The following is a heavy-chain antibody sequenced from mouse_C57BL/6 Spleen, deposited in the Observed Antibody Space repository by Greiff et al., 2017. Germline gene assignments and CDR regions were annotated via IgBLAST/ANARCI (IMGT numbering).Heavy chain of an antibody. CDR1: GYAFSSSW. CDR2: IYPGDGDT. V-gene: IGHV1-82*01. J-gene: IGHJ3*01. Sequence: VQLQQSGPELVKPGASVKISCKASGYAFSSSWMNWVQQRPGTGLEWIGRIYPGDGDTNYNGKFKGKATLTADKSSSTAYMQLSSLTSEDSAVYFFERSEYVRGAWFAYWGQGTLVTVAA. CDR3: ERSEYVRGAWFAY. D-gene: IGHD2-10*02.